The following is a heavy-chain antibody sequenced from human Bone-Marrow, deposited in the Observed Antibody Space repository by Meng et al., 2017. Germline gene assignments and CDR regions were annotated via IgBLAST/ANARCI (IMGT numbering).Heavy chain of an antibody. CDR3: AREPGYGEEGFDY. Sequence: VWLVGCGGGGGQPGRSRRLACAACGFHFRDHYLSWIRQAPGKGLEWVSYISSSGSTIYYADSVKGRFTISRDNAKNSLYLQMNSLRAEDTAVYYCAREPGYGEEGFDYWGQGTLVTVSS. CDR1: GFHFRDHY. J-gene: IGHJ4*02. CDR2: ISSSGSTI. V-gene: IGHV3-11*01. D-gene: IGHD5-18*01.